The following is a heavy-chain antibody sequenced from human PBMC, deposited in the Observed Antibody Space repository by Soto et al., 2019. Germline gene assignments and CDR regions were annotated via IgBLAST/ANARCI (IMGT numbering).Heavy chain of an antibody. D-gene: IGHD2-15*01. V-gene: IGHV3-53*01. CDR2: IYSGDKT. J-gene: IGHJ4*02. Sequence: GSLRLYCAASGFTVSTNYMSWVRQAPGKGLEWVSVIYSGDKTSYADSVKGRFTISRDNSKNTLYLQMNSLRAEDTAVYYCAREAQDLGDVGFDYWGQGTLVSVSS. CDR3: AREAQDLGDVGFDY. CDR1: GFTVSTNY.